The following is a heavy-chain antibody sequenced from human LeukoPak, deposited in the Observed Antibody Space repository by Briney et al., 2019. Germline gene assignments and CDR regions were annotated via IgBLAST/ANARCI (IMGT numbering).Heavy chain of an antibody. V-gene: IGHV1-8*02. Sequence: ASVKVSCKASGYTFSGYHIHWVRQATGQGLEWMGWMNPNSGNTGYAQKFQGRVTMTRNTSISTAYMELSSLRSEDTAVYYCARASGGYYYDSSGYDYWGQGTLVTVSS. J-gene: IGHJ4*02. CDR2: MNPNSGNT. CDR3: ARASGGYYYDSSGYDY. CDR1: GYTFSGYH. D-gene: IGHD3-22*01.